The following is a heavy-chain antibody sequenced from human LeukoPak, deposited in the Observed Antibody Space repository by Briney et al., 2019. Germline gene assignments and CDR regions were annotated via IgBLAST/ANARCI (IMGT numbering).Heavy chain of an antibody. Sequence: GGSLRLSCAASGFTFSSYAMHWVRQAPGKGLEWVAVISYDGSNKYYADSVKGRFTISRDNSKNTLYLQMNSLRAEDTAVYYCARDHYYDSSGYPIDYWGQGTLVTVSS. V-gene: IGHV3-30-3*01. CDR3: ARDHYYDSSGYPIDY. J-gene: IGHJ4*02. CDR1: GFTFSSYA. CDR2: ISYDGSNK. D-gene: IGHD3-22*01.